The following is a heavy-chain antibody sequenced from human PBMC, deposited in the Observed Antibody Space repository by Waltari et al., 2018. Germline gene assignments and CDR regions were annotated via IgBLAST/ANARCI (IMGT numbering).Heavy chain of an antibody. D-gene: IGHD3-22*01. J-gene: IGHJ3*02. V-gene: IGHV3-30*10. CDR2: VSFDGDSN. CDR1: GFTFRNFA. Sequence: QVQMVQSGGGVVQPGRSVKLSCAASGFTFRNFAMHWVRQAPGKGLEWLAVVSFDGDSNNHIDSLKGRINISRDNSKNTLFLQMNSRRPEDTATYYCARGRGFYDNFGDVAFETWGQGTLVIVSS. CDR3: ARGRGFYDNFGDVAFET.